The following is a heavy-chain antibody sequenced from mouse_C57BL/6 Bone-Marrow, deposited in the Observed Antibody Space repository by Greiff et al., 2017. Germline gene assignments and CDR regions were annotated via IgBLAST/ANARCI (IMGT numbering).Heavy chain of an antibody. J-gene: IGHJ4*01. D-gene: IGHD1-1*01. CDR3: ARSGLLSAMDY. CDR1: GYSITRDY. Sequence: EVQLVESGPGLAKPSQTLSLTCFATGYSITRDYWNWIRKFPGNKLEYMGYISYSGSTYYNPSLKSRISITRDTSKNQYYLQLNSVTTEDTATYYCARSGLLSAMDYWGQGTSVTVSS. V-gene: IGHV3-8*01. CDR2: ISYSGST.